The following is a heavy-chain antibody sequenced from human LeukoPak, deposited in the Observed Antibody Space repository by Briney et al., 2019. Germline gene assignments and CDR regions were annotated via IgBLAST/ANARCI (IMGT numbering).Heavy chain of an antibody. CDR1: GGSISSYY. CDR3: ARLHRSTSRTFDP. V-gene: IGHV4-59*08. D-gene: IGHD2-2*01. CDR2: IYYSGST. J-gene: IGHJ5*02. Sequence: PSETLSLTCTVSGGSISSYYWSWIRQLPGKGLEWIGYIYYSGSTNYNPSLKSRVTISVDTSKNQFSLKLSSVTAADTAVYYCARLHRSTSRTFDPWGQGTLVTVSS.